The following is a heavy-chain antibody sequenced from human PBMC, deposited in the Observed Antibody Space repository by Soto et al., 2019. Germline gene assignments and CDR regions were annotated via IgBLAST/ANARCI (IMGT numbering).Heavy chain of an antibody. CDR3: VRDRGYGGNSRAFDI. CDR2: IYYSGST. J-gene: IGHJ3*02. V-gene: IGHV4-31*03. Sequence: QVQLQESGPGLVKPSQTLSLTCTVSGGSISSGGYYWSWIRQHPRKGLEWIGYIYYSGSTYYNPSLKSRVTISVDTSKNQFSLKLSSVTAADTAVYYCVRDRGYGGNSRAFDIWGQGTMVTVSS. D-gene: IGHD5-12*01. CDR1: GGSISSGGYY.